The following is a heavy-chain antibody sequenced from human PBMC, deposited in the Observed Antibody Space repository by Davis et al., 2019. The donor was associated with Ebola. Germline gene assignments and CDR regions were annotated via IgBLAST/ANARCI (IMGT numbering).Heavy chain of an antibody. J-gene: IGHJ3*02. CDR2: FIPENGET. Sequence: AASVKVSCKVSGDTLTEISMHWVRQAPGKGLEWVGGFIPENGETVYAQKFQGRVTVTRDTSTTTVYMDLSSLRSEDTALYYCTTPGGQDSGYDVFDIWGQGTMVTVSS. CDR1: GDTLTEIS. D-gene: IGHD5-12*01. CDR3: TTPGGQDSGYDVFDI. V-gene: IGHV1-24*01.